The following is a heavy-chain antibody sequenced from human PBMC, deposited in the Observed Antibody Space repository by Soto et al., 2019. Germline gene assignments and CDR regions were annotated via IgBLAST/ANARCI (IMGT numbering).Heavy chain of an antibody. V-gene: IGHV4-39*01. CDR3: ARSHYGDIGEFDY. Sequence: PSETLSLTCTVSGGSISSSSYYWGWIRQPPGKGLEWIGSIYYSGSTYYNPSLKSRVTISVDTSKNQCSLKLSSVTAADTAVYYCARSHYGDIGEFDYWGQGTLVTVSS. D-gene: IGHD4-17*01. CDR1: GGSISSSSYY. CDR2: IYYSGST. J-gene: IGHJ4*02.